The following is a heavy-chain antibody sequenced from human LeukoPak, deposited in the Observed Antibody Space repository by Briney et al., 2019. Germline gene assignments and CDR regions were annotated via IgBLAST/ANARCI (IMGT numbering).Heavy chain of an antibody. D-gene: IGHD2-2*01. V-gene: IGHV3-30*02. Sequence: GGSLRLSCAASGFTFSSYGMHWVRQAPGKGLEWVAFIRFDGSNKYYADSVKGRFTISRENSKNTLYLQMNSLRAEDTAVYYCAKDISLLRVVPAAIDYGGQGTLVTVSS. CDR2: IRFDGSNK. J-gene: IGHJ4*02. CDR1: GFTFSSYG. CDR3: AKDISLLRVVPAAIDY.